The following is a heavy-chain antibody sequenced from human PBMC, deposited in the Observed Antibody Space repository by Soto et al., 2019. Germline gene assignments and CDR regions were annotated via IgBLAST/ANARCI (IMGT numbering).Heavy chain of an antibody. V-gene: IGHV3-64D*06. CDR3: VKEEIVVVGGFDY. CDR1: GFTFSSYD. D-gene: IGHD1-26*01. Sequence: AGGSLRLSCAASGFTFSSYDMHWVRQAPGKGLEYVSGVSRKGNNIYYADSVKGRFTISRDTFKNTLFLQMTSLRAEDTAVYYCVKEEIVVVGGFDYWGQGTLVTVSS. J-gene: IGHJ4*02. CDR2: VSRKGNNI.